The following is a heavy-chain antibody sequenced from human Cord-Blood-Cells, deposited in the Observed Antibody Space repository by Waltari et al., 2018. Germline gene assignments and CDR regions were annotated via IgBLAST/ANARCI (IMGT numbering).Heavy chain of an antibody. J-gene: IGHJ4*02. CDR3: ARDWGFDY. D-gene: IGHD7-27*01. V-gene: IGHV3-21*01. Sequence: EVQLVESGGGLVKPGGSLRLPCAASGFTFSSDSMNWVRQAPGKGLELVSSISSSSSSYIYYADSVKGRFTISRDNAKNSLYLQMNSLRAEDTAVYYCARDWGFDYWGQGTLVTVSS. CDR2: ISSSSSSYI. CDR1: GFTFSSDS.